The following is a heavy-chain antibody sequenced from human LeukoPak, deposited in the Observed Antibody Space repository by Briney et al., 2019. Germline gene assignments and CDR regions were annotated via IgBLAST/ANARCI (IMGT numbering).Heavy chain of an antibody. CDR3: ARDVDIVATTLDCYYGMDV. V-gene: IGHV3-66*01. Sequence: GGSLRLSCAASGFTVSSSYVSWVRQAPGKGLEWVSVIYTGGRTYYADSVKGRFTISRDNSKNTLYLQMSSLRAEDTAVYYCARDVDIVATTLDCYYGMDVWGQGTTVTVSS. J-gene: IGHJ6*02. CDR2: IYTGGRT. D-gene: IGHD5-12*01. CDR1: GFTVSSSY.